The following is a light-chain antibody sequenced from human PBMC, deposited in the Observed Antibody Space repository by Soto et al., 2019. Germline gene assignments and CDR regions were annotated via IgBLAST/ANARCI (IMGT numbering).Light chain of an antibody. CDR1: QSVSSN. CDR3: QQYNNWPPMYT. Sequence: EIVMTQSPATLSVSPGERATLSCRASQSVSSNLAWYQQKPGQAPRLLIYGASTRATGIPARFSGSGSGTELTLTISSMQSEDFAFYYCQQYNNWPPMYTFGQGTKLEIK. J-gene: IGKJ2*01. CDR2: GAS. V-gene: IGKV3-15*01.